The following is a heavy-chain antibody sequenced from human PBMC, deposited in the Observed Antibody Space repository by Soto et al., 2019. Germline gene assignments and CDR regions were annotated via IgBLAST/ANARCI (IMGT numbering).Heavy chain of an antibody. D-gene: IGHD2-2*01. Sequence: PSETLSLTCTVSGASISTYHWSWIRQPPGNGLEWIGNISNSGSTNYNPSLKSRVTISVDTSKNQFSLKLTSVTAADTAVYHCAREIGYCTTTSCHAGPLYYYMDVWGKGTTVT. CDR1: GASISTYH. J-gene: IGHJ6*03. CDR2: ISNSGST. CDR3: AREIGYCTTTSCHAGPLYYYMDV. V-gene: IGHV4-59*01.